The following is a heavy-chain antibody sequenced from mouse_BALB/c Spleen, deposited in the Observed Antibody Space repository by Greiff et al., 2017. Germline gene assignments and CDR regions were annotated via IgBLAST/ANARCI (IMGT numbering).Heavy chain of an antibody. D-gene: IGHD2-1*01. J-gene: IGHJ3*01. Sequence: EVQLVESGGGLVKPGGSLKLSCAASGFTFSDYYMYWVRQTPEKRLEWVATISDGGSYTYYPDSVKGRFTISRDNAKNNLYLQMSSLKSEDTAMYYCARDGNYRGFAYWGQGTLVTVSA. CDR1: GFTFSDYY. CDR3: ARDGNYRGFAY. CDR2: ISDGGSYT. V-gene: IGHV5-4*02.